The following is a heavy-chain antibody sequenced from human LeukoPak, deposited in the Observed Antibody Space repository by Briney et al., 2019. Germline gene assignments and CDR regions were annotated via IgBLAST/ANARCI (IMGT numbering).Heavy chain of an antibody. CDR1: GFSFDTYW. D-gene: IGHD1-26*01. V-gene: IGHV3-7*01. CDR2: IKQDGSEK. CDR3: ARDPTYYLRYGYFDF. Sequence: GGSLRLSCAVSGFSFDTYWMTWVRQAPGKGLEWVANIKQDGSEKYYVDSVKGRFTISRDNAKNSLYLQMNSLRAEDTAVYYCARDPTYYLRYGYFDFWGQGILVTVSS. J-gene: IGHJ4*02.